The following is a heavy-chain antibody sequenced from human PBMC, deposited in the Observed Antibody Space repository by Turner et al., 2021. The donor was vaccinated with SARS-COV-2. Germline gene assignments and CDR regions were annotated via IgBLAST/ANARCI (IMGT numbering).Heavy chain of an antibody. V-gene: IGHV1-24*01. CDR2: FDPEDGET. CDR3: ATVPVVPAAIGYYCYYGMDV. D-gene: IGHD2-2*02. J-gene: IGHJ6*02. CDR1: GYTLTEFS. Sequence: QVQLVQSGAEVKKPGASVKVSCKVSGYTLTEFSMHWVRQAPGKGLEWMGAFDPEDGETIYAQKFQGRVSMTEDTSTDTAYMELSSLRSEDTAVYYCATVPVVPAAIGYYCYYGMDVWGQGTTVTVS.